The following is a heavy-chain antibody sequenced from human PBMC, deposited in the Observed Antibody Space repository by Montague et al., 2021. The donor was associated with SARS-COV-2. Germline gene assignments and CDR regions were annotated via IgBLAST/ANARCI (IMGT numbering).Heavy chain of an antibody. V-gene: IGHV2-70*11. CDR1: GFSLSTSGMC. Sequence: PALVKPTQTLTLTCTFSGFSLSTSGMCVSWIRQPPGKALEWLARXDWDDDKCYSTSLKTRLTISKDTSKNQVVLTMTNMDPVDTATYYCARTYGSGRGFDLWGRGTLVTVSS. CDR3: ARTYGSGRGFDL. D-gene: IGHD3-10*01. J-gene: IGHJ2*01. CDR2: XDWDDDK.